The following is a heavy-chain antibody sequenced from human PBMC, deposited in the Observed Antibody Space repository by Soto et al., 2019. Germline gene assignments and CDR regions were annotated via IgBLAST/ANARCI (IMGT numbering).Heavy chain of an antibody. D-gene: IGHD3-3*01. J-gene: IGHJ4*02. Sequence: PSETLSLTCAVYGGSFSGYYWSWIRQPPGKGLEWIGEINHSGSTNYNPSLKSRVTISVDTSKNQFSLKLSSVTAADTAVYYCARGGAALRFLEWLPSALFDYWGQGTLVTVSS. CDR2: INHSGST. CDR1: GGSFSGYY. CDR3: ARGGAALRFLEWLPSALFDY. V-gene: IGHV4-34*01.